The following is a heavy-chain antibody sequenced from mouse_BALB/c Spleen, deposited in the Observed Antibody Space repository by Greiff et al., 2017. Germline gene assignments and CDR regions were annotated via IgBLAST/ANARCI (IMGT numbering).Heavy chain of an antibody. Sequence: EVKLEESGGGLVKPGGSLKLSCAASGFTFSSYAMSWVRQTPEKRLEWVATISSGGSYTYYPDSVKGRFTISRDNAKNTLYLQMSSLRSEDTAMYYCARDYGSSYPYYFDYWGQGTTLTVSS. D-gene: IGHD1-1*01. CDR2: ISSGGSYT. CDR1: GFTFSSYA. J-gene: IGHJ2*01. CDR3: ARDYGSSYPYYFDY. V-gene: IGHV5-9-3*01.